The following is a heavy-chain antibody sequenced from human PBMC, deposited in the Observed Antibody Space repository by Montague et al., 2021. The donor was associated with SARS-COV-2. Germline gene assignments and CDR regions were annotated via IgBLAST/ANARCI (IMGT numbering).Heavy chain of an antibody. CDR3: ARVGRQQLVRLSGMDV. CDR1: GRSISSSSYY. D-gene: IGHD6-13*01. Sequence: SETLSLTCTVSGRSISSSSYYWGRIRQPPGKGLEWIGSIYYSGSTYYNPSLKSRVTISVDTSKNQFSLKLSSVTAADTAVHYCARVGRQQLVRLSGMDVWGQGPTVTVSS. J-gene: IGHJ6*02. CDR2: IYYSGST. V-gene: IGHV4-39*07.